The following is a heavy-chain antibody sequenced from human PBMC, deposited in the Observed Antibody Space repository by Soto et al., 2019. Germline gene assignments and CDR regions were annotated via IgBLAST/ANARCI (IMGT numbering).Heavy chain of an antibody. J-gene: IGHJ4*02. CDR3: ATVKHIVATIFGYFDY. D-gene: IGHD5-12*01. V-gene: IGHV1-69*13. Sequence: GASVKVSCKASGGTFSSYAISWVRQAPGQGLEWMGGIIPIFGTANYAQKFQGRVTITADESTSTAYMELSSLRSEDTAVYYCATVKHIVATIFGYFDYRGQGTLVTVSS. CDR1: GGTFSSYA. CDR2: IIPIFGTA.